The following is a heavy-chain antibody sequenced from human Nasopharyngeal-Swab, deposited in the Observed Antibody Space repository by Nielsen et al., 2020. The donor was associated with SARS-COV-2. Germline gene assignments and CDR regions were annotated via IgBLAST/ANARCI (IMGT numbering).Heavy chain of an antibody. CDR3: ARDGVNYYDY. Sequence: GESLKISCVASGFTFRSTAMSWVRQAPGKGLEWVSAISGSGGTTYYADSVKGRFTISRDNAKNSLYLQMNSLRAEDTALYYCARDGVNYYDYWGQGTLVTVSS. CDR2: ISGSGGTT. CDR1: GFTFRSTA. D-gene: IGHD2-8*01. J-gene: IGHJ4*02. V-gene: IGHV3-21*01.